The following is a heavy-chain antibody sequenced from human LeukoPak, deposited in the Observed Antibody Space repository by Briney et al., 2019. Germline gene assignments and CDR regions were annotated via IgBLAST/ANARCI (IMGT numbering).Heavy chain of an antibody. J-gene: IGHJ6*03. D-gene: IGHD2-2*01. V-gene: IGHV4-31*03. CDR1: GGSISSGGYY. CDR3: ARGFVPAGMAPYHYMDV. CDR2: IYYSGST. Sequence: PSETLSLTCTVSGGSISSGGYYWSWIRQHPGKGLEWIGYIYYSGSTYYNPSLKSRVTISVDTSKNQFSLKLSSVTAADTAVYYCARGFVPAGMAPYHYMDVWGKGTTVTVSS.